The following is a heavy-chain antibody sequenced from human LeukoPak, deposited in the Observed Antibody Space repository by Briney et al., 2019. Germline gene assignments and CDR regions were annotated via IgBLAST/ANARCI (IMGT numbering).Heavy chain of an antibody. J-gene: IGHJ4*02. CDR2: IYYSGST. V-gene: IGHV4-59*08. Sequence: SETLSLTCTVSGGSISSYYWSWIRQPPGKGLEWIGYIYYSGSTNYNPSLKSLLTISVDASKNQFALKLSTVTATDTAVYYCASLSMVTQGYFVSWGQGILVIVSS. CDR3: ASLSMVTQGYFVS. D-gene: IGHD4/OR15-4a*01. CDR1: GGSISSYY.